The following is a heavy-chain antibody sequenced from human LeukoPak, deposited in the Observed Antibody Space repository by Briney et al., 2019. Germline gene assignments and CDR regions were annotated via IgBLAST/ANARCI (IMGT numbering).Heavy chain of an antibody. Sequence: ASVKVSCKASGYTFTSYGISWVRQAPAQGLEWMGWISAYNGNTKFAQKPQGRVPMTTDTSTSTAYMELRSLRSDDTAVYYCARFLDRYGYNFFDYWGQGTLVTVSS. D-gene: IGHD5-24*01. J-gene: IGHJ4*02. CDR3: ARFLDRYGYNFFDY. CDR1: GYTFTSYG. CDR2: ISAYNGNT. V-gene: IGHV1-18*01.